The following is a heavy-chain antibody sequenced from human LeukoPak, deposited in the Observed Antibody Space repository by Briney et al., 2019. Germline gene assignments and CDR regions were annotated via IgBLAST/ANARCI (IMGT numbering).Heavy chain of an antibody. V-gene: IGHV3-30*04. CDR2: ISYDGSNK. CDR1: GFTFSSYA. CDR3: AKDLQDLHAFDI. J-gene: IGHJ3*02. Sequence: GGSLRLSCAASGFTFSSYAMHWVRQAPGKGLEWVAVISYDGSNKFYADSVKGRFTFSRDNSKNTLYLQMNSLRAEDTAVYYCAKDLQDLHAFDIWGQGTMVTVSS.